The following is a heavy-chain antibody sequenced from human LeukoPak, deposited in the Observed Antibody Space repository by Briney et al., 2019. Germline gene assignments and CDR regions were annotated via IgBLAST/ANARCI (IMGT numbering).Heavy chain of an antibody. Sequence: GGSLRLSCVASGFNFSDYYMNWIRQSPGKGLEWISYMSSRSGIIYYADSVKGRFTISRDNARNSLYLQMNSLRAEDTAVYYCARVSVGRYYFDNWGQGTPVTVS. CDR1: GFNFSDYY. D-gene: IGHD3-3*02. CDR2: MSSRSGII. CDR3: ARVSVGRYYFDN. V-gene: IGHV3-11*04. J-gene: IGHJ4*02.